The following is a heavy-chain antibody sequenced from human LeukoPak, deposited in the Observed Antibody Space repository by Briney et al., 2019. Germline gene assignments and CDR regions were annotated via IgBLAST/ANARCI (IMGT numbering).Heavy chain of an antibody. Sequence: GGSLRLSCAASGFTFSSYAMNWVRQAPGKGLEWVSVISTSADTIYYADAVKGRFTISRDNSKNTVYLQMNSLRAEDTAVYFCAKAAYFYGSGSYYNDYWAREPWSPSPQ. CDR2: ISTSADTI. CDR3: AKAAYFYGSGSYYNDY. V-gene: IGHV3-23*01. D-gene: IGHD3-10*01. CDR1: GFTFSSYA. J-gene: IGHJ4*02.